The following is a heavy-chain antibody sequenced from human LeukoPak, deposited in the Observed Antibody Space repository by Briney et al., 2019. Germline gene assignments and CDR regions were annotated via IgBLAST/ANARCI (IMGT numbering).Heavy chain of an antibody. V-gene: IGHV4-34*01. J-gene: IGHJ4*02. D-gene: IGHD6-13*01. CDR1: GGSFSGYY. CDR3: ARHALRLVYSSSWGPFYYFDY. CDR2: INHSGGT. Sequence: SETLSLTCAVYGGSFSGYYWSWIRQPPGKGLEWIGEINHSGGTNYNPSLKSRVTISVDTSKNQFSLKLSSVTAADTAVYYCARHALRLVYSSSWGPFYYFDYWGQGTLVTVSS.